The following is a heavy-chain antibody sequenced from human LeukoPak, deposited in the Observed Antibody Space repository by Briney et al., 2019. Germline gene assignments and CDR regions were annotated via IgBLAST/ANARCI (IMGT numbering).Heavy chain of an antibody. D-gene: IGHD3-10*01. Sequence: GGSLRLSCAASGFTFSSYSMNWVRQAPGKGLEWVSYISSSSSTIYYADSVKGRFTISRDNAKNSLYLQMNSLRAEDTAVYYCAKEMVPTPSYYYYYMDVWGKGTTVTVSS. CDR1: GFTFSSYS. CDR3: AKEMVPTPSYYYYYMDV. J-gene: IGHJ6*03. V-gene: IGHV3-48*04. CDR2: ISSSSSTI.